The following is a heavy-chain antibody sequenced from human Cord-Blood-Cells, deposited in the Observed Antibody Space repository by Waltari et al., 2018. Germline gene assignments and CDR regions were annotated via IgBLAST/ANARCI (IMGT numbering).Heavy chain of an antibody. CDR1: GYSISSGYY. D-gene: IGHD5-18*01. CDR3: ARGGGYSYGYYFDY. CDR2: IYHSGST. Sequence: QVQLQESGPGLVKPSETLSLTCTVSGYSISSGYYWGWIRQPPGKGLEWIGSIYHSGSTYYNPSLKSRVTISVDTSKNQCSLKLSSVTAADTAVYYCARGGGYSYGYYFDYWGQGTLVTVSS. V-gene: IGHV4-38-2*02. J-gene: IGHJ4*02.